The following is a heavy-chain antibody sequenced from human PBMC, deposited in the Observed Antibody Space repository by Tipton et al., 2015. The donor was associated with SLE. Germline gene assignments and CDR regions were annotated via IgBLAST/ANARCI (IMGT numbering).Heavy chain of an antibody. V-gene: IGHV4-59*01. CDR1: GGSIRSYY. CDR3: ASGILTVNAVFDT. CDR2: IYHSGIT. Sequence: TLSLTCTVSGGSIRSYYWTWIRQPLGKRLEWIAYIYHSGITNYNPSLQSRVTISVDRSKNQFSLKLTSVTAADTAVYYCASGILTVNAVFDTWGPGTMVTVSS. D-gene: IGHD3-9*01. J-gene: IGHJ3*02.